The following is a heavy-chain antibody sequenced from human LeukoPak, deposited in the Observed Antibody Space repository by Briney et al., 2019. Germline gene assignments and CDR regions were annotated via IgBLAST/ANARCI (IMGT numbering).Heavy chain of an antibody. J-gene: IGHJ4*02. V-gene: IGHV3-21*04. CDR3: AKTTTGYSRGRCPAWPIDY. Sequence: GGSLRLSCAASGFTFSSCSMNWVRQAPGKGLEWVSSISSGSSYKHYADSVKGRFTISRDNSKNTVYLQMDSLRAEDTATYYCAKTTTGYSRGRCPAWPIDYWGQGTLVTVSS. D-gene: IGHD5-12*01. CDR1: GFTFSSCS. CDR2: ISSGSSYK.